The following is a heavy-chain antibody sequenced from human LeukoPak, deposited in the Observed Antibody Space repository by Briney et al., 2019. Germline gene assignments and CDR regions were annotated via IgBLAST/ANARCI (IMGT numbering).Heavy chain of an antibody. CDR2: IKHDGSEQ. Sequence: GGSLRLSCAASGFTFTSYWMSWMRQAPGKGLQWVANIKHDGSEQYYVDSVKGRFTISRDNAKNSLYLQMNSLRAEDTAVYYCARDPENYDILTGPLDYWGQGTLVTVSS. V-gene: IGHV3-7*01. D-gene: IGHD3-9*01. CDR1: GFTFTSYW. CDR3: ARDPENYDILTGPLDY. J-gene: IGHJ4*02.